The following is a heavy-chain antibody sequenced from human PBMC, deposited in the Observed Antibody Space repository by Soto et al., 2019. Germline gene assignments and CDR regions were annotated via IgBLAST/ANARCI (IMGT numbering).Heavy chain of an antibody. CDR2: IIPIFGTA. D-gene: IGHD5-18*01. CDR1: GGTFSSYA. CDR3: ARDFPPHPTAMVAYYYGMDV. Sequence: GASVKVSCKASGGTFSSYAISWVRQAPGQGLEWMGGIIPIFGTANYAQKFQGRVTITADESTSTAYMELSSLRSEDTAVYYCARDFPPHPTAMVAYYYGMDVWGQGTTVTVSS. J-gene: IGHJ6*02. V-gene: IGHV1-69*13.